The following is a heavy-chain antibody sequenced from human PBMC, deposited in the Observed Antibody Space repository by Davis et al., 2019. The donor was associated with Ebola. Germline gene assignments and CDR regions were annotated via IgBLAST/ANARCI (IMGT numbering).Heavy chain of an antibody. V-gene: IGHV3-7*03. J-gene: IGHJ4*02. CDR3: AKGPHYIAATPLYYFDY. Sequence: GESLKISCVASGFTLSSFSMSWVRQAPGKGLEWVATMKSDGYVGDWVDSVKGRFTISRDNAKNSLYLQMNSLRAEDTALYYCAKGPHYIAATPLYYFDYWGQGTLVTVSS. D-gene: IGHD6-13*01. CDR1: GFTLSSFS. CDR2: MKSDGYVG.